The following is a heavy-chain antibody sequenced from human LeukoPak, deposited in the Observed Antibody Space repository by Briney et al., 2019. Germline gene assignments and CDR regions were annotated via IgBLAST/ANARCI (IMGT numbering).Heavy chain of an antibody. CDR2: IKQDGREK. D-gene: IGHD7-27*01. CDR1: GFSLSNYW. V-gene: IGHV3-7*01. J-gene: IGHJ4*02. Sequence: GGSLRLSCAASGFSLSNYWMNWVRQAPGKGREWVANIKQDGREKNYVDSVKGRFSISRDNAKNSLILQMNSLRDEDTALYYCARGVWAPFDSWGQGTLVSVSS. CDR3: ARGVWAPFDS.